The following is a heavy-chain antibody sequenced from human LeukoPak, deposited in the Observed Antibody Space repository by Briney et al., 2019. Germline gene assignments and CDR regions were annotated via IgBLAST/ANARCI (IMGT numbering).Heavy chain of an antibody. Sequence: PGGSLRLSCTTSEFTLSYFWMSWVRQAPGKGLEWVANIKHDGSGMSYVDSVKGRFIISRDNAKDSLYLQMNSLRAEDTAIYYCARVEFGEYNYYFDSWGQGTLVTVS. CDR1: EFTLSYFW. CDR2: IKHDGSGM. J-gene: IGHJ4*02. V-gene: IGHV3-7*01. D-gene: IGHD3-10*01. CDR3: ARVEFGEYNYYFDS.